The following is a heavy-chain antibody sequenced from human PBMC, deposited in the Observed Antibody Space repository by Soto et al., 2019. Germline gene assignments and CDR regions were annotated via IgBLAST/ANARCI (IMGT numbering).Heavy chain of an antibody. D-gene: IGHD3-3*01. J-gene: IGHJ4*02. CDR2: IIPIFGTA. V-gene: IGHV1-69*13. Sequence: GASVKVSCKASGGTFSSYAISWVRQAPGQGLEWMGGIIPIFGTANYAQKFQGRVTITADESTSTAYMELSSLRSEDTAVYYCTRSKSGYYYGYWGQGTLVTVSS. CDR1: GGTFSSYA. CDR3: TRSKSGYYYGY.